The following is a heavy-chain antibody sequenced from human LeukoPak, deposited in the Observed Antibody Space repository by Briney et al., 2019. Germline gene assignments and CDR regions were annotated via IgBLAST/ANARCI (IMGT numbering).Heavy chain of an antibody. V-gene: IGHV1-2*02. J-gene: IGHJ6*03. CDR2: ISPNSGGT. D-gene: IGHD3-3*01. CDR3: ARANYDFWSGYENYYYYYMDV. CDR1: GYTFTGYY. Sequence: ASVKVSCMASGYTFTGYYMHWVRQAPGQGLEWMGWISPNSGGTNYVQKFQGRVTITTDESTSTAYMELSSLRSEDTAVYYCARANYDFWSGYENYYYYYMDVWGKGTTVTVSS.